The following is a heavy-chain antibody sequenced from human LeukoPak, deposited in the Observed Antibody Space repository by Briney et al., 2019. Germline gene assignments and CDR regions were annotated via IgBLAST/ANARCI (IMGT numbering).Heavy chain of an antibody. CDR3: ARHPFAAQHRVDY. CDR2: MSYGGST. D-gene: IGHD6-6*01. Sequence: SETLSLTCTVSGVSISSNSYYWGWIHQPPGKELEWVGSMSYGGSTYYNPSLKSRVTMSVDTSKNQFSLKLTSVTAADTAVYHCARHPFAAQHRVDYWGQGTLVTVSS. V-gene: IGHV4-39*01. CDR1: GVSISSNSYY. J-gene: IGHJ4*02.